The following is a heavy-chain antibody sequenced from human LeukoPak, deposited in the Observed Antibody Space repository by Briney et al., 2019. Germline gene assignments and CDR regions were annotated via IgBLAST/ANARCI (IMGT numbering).Heavy chain of an antibody. CDR1: GGSISSGGYY. CDR3: VRGGYYGSGVDAFDI. V-gene: IGHV4-31*03. Sequence: PSETLSLTCTVSGGSISSGGYYWSWIRQHPGKGLEWIGYIYYSGTTSYNPSLKSRVTISVDTSKNQFSLKLSSVTAADTAVYYCVRGGYYGSGVDAFDIWGQGTMVTVSS. J-gene: IGHJ3*02. D-gene: IGHD3-10*01. CDR2: IYYSGTT.